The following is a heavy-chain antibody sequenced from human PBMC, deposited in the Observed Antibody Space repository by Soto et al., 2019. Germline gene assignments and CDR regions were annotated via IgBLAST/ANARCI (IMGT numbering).Heavy chain of an antibody. J-gene: IGHJ4*02. Sequence: GESLKISCEGSANSFTSHWIAWVRQMPGKGLEWMGIIYPGDSDTRYSPSFQGQVTITADESINTAYLQWSSLKASDTAMYYCARTDYYGSGNLNYWGQGTLVTVSS. D-gene: IGHD3-10*01. CDR1: ANSFTSHW. CDR2: IYPGDSDT. CDR3: ARTDYYGSGNLNY. V-gene: IGHV5-51*01.